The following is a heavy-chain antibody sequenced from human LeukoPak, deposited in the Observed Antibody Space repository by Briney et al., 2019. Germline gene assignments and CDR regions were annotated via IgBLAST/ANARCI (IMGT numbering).Heavy chain of an antibody. D-gene: IGHD6-19*01. J-gene: IGHJ4*02. CDR2: ISGSGGST. Sequence: PGGSLRLSCAASGFTFSSYAMIWVRQAPGKGLEWVSAISGSGGSTYYADSVKGRFTISRDNSKNTLYLQMNSLRAEDTAVYYCARYSSGWYNYDYWGQGTLVTVSS. V-gene: IGHV3-23*01. CDR3: ARYSSGWYNYDY. CDR1: GFTFSSYA.